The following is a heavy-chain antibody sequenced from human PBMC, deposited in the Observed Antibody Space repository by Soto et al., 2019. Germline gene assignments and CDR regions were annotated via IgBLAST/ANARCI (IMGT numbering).Heavy chain of an antibody. Sequence: GGSLRLSCAASGFTFSNAWMSWVRQAPGKGLEWVGRIKSKTDGGTTDYAAPVKGRFTISRDDSKNTLYLQMNSLKTEDTAVYYCTTDLVVVPIPFGQDYWGQGTLVTVSS. V-gene: IGHV3-15*01. D-gene: IGHD2-2*01. CDR2: IKSKTDGGTT. CDR1: GFTFSNAW. J-gene: IGHJ4*02. CDR3: TTDLVVVPIPFGQDY.